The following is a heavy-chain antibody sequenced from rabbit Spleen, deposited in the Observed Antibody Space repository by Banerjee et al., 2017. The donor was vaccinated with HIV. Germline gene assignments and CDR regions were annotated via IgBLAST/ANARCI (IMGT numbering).Heavy chain of an antibody. Sequence: QEQLEESGGGLVKPGASLTLTCTASGVSFSGSSYMCWVRQAPGKGLEWIACINAVTGKAVYASWAKGRSTFSKASSTTVTLQLTSLTAADTATYFCARGTAGGGDFNLWGPGTLVTVS. CDR2: INAVTGKA. CDR1: GVSFSGSSY. D-gene: IGHD2-1*01. CDR3: ARGTAGGGDFNL. V-gene: IGHV1S45*01. J-gene: IGHJ4*01.